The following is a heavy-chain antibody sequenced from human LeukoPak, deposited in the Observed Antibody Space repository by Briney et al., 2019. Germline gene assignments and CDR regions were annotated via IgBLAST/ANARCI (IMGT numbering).Heavy chain of an antibody. Sequence: GGSLRLSCAASGFTFSSYAMSWVRQAPGKGLEWAANIKQDGSEKYYVDSVKGRFTISRDNAKNSLYLQMNSLRAEDTAVYYCARPFSFGGSYDAFDIWGQGTMVTVSS. D-gene: IGHD3-16*01. CDR3: ARPFSFGGSYDAFDI. J-gene: IGHJ3*02. V-gene: IGHV3-7*01. CDR2: IKQDGSEK. CDR1: GFTFSSYA.